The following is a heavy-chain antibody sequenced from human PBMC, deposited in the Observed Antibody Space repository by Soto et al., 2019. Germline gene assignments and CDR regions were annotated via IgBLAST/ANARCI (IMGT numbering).Heavy chain of an antibody. Sequence: QVQLVQSGAEVKKPGASVKVSCKASGYTFTGNYIHWVRQAPGQGLEWMGWINPYSGDTNYAQNFQGSVTMTRDTAISTAYMELGRLRSDDTAMYYCARDVSATITSPHDAFDIWGQGTMVTVSS. D-gene: IGHD3-10*01. J-gene: IGHJ3*02. CDR1: GYTFTGNY. CDR2: INPYSGDT. V-gene: IGHV1-2*04. CDR3: ARDVSATITSPHDAFDI.